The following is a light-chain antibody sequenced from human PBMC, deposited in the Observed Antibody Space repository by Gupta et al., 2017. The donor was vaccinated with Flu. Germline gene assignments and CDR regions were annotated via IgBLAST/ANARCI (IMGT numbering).Light chain of an antibody. CDR2: EDN. Sequence: PGNTATLTCTGSSGRIDCNYVQRYQHRPGTSQNNVIYEDNARPAGVPARFSGSTASSSNTAALTSDGVKNEDEADDAGKDAEVFGGGTKLTVL. V-gene: IGLV6-57*01. J-gene: IGLJ2*01. CDR3: KDAEV. CDR1: SGRIDCNY.